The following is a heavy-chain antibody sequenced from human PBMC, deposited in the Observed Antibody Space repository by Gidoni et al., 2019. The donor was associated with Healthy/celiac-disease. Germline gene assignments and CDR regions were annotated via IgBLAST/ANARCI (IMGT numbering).Heavy chain of an antibody. CDR3: ARAGVHLYYYGSGSYADYYYGMDV. D-gene: IGHD3-10*01. CDR2: IIPIFGTA. CDR1: GCTFSSYA. Sequence: QVQLVQSGAEVKKPGSSVKVSCKASGCTFSSYAISWVRQAPGQGLEWMGGIIPIFGTANYAQKFQGRVTITADESTSTAYMELSSLRSEDTAVYYCARAGVHLYYYGSGSYADYYYGMDVWGQGTTVTVSS. J-gene: IGHJ6*02. V-gene: IGHV1-69*01.